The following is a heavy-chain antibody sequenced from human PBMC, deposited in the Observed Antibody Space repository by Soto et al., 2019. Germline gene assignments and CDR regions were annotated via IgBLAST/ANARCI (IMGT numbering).Heavy chain of an antibody. V-gene: IGHV1-2*04. D-gene: IGHD3-22*01. CDR2: INPNGGGT. J-gene: IGHJ4*02. CDR1: GYTFTGYY. CDR3: AISPPTMIALAY. Sequence: ASVKVSCKASGYTFTGYYMHWVRQAPGQGLEWMGWINPNGGGTNYAQKFQGWVTMTRDTSISTAYMELSRLRSDDTAVYYCAISPPTMIALAYWGQGTLVTVSS.